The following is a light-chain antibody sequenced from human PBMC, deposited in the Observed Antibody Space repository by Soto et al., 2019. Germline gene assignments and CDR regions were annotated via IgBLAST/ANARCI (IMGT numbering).Light chain of an antibody. CDR3: SSYAGSNNLV. CDR2: EVS. Sequence: QSALTQPPSASGSPGQSVTISCTATSSDVGGYNYVYWYQQHPGKAPKLMIYEVSKRPSGVPDRFSGSKSGNTASLTVSGLQAEDEADYYCSSYAGSNNLVFGGGTKLTVL. CDR1: SSDVGGYNY. V-gene: IGLV2-8*01. J-gene: IGLJ2*01.